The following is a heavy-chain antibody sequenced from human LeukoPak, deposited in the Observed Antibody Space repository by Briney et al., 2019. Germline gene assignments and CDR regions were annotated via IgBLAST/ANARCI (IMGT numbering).Heavy chain of an antibody. J-gene: IGHJ3*01. V-gene: IGHV4-38-2*01. Sequence: SETLSLTCGVSGFSISNGFSWSWIRQPPGKGLEWIGSISQTENSYNNPSLKSRVTISVDTSKNQFSLKLSSVTAADTAVYYCARFDYVWGNGNHGMDAFDVWGQGTMVTVSS. CDR3: ARFDYVWGNGNHGMDAFDV. CDR1: GFSISNGFS. CDR2: ISQTENS. D-gene: IGHD3-16*01.